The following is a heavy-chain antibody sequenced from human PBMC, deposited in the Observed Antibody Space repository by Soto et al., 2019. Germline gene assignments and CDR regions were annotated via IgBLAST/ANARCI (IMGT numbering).Heavy chain of an antibody. V-gene: IGHV3-23*05. CDR3: AKDQWELMH. J-gene: IGHJ4*01. CDR2: IDSGFTT. Sequence: EVQLLESGGGLVQPGGSLRLSCAASGFTFSSSAMTWVRQTPGKGLEWVSSIDSGFTTYYSDSLKGHFTISRDNSKNTVYLQMNSLRADDTAVYYCAKDQWELMHWGQGTLVTVSS. D-gene: IGHD1-26*01. CDR1: GFTFSSSA.